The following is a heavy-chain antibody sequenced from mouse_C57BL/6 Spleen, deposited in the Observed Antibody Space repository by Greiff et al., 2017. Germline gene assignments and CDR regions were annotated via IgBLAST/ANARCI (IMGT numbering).Heavy chain of an antibody. CDR3: ARDHGSSYDAMDY. CDR1: GYTFTSYW. D-gene: IGHD1-1*01. J-gene: IGHJ4*01. Sequence: VQLQQPGAELVMPGASVKLSCKASGYTFTSYWMHWVKQRPGQGLEWIGEIDPSDSYTNYNQKFKGKSTLTVDKSSSTAYMQLSSLTSEDSAVYYCARDHGSSYDAMDYWGQGTSVTVSS. CDR2: IDPSDSYT. V-gene: IGHV1-69*01.